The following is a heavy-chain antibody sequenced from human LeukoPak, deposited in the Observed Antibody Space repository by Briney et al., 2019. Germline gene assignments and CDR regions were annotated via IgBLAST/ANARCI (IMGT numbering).Heavy chain of an antibody. V-gene: IGHV1-18*01. D-gene: IGHD4-23*01. CDR2: ISAYNGNT. Sequence: ASVKVSCKASGYTFTSYGISWVRQAPGQGLEWMGWISAYNGNTNYARKLQGRVTMTTDTSTSTAYMELRSLRSDDTAVYYCAREKVTYYYYYGMDVWGQGTTVTVSS. J-gene: IGHJ6*02. CDR3: AREKVTYYYYYGMDV. CDR1: GYTFTSYG.